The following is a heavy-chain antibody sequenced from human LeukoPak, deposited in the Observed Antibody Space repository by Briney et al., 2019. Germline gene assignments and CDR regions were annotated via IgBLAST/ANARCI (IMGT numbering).Heavy chain of an antibody. D-gene: IGHD1-14*01. J-gene: IGHJ4*02. V-gene: IGHV3-7*01. CDR1: GFLFSRYW. Sequence: PGGSLRLSCAASGFLFSRYWMSWVRQAPGKGLGWVANIKVDGSEKYYVESMKGRFTLSRDNVKNSLYLQINSLRAEDTAVYYCARDSFETDIDYWGQGTLVTVSS. CDR2: IKVDGSEK. CDR3: ARDSFETDIDY.